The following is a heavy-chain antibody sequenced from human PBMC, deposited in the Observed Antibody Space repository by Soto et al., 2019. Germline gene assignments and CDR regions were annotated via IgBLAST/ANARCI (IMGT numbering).Heavy chain of an antibody. D-gene: IGHD3-22*01. Sequence: ASVKVSCKASGYIFTTYSIAWVRQAPGQGLEWVGWISPNNGNTNYAQNVQGRVTMTTDTSTTTAYMELRSLTSDDTAVYYCARAYYDSSGYYYYGMDVWGQGTTVTVSS. V-gene: IGHV1-18*04. CDR3: ARAYYDSSGYYYYGMDV. CDR2: ISPNNGNT. J-gene: IGHJ6*02. CDR1: GYIFTTYS.